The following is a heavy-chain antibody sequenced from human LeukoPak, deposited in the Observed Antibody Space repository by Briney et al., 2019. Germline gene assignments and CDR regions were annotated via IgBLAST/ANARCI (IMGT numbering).Heavy chain of an antibody. D-gene: IGHD3-22*01. CDR2: IYPGDSDT. CDR3: ARPSSGYRLNDAFDI. Sequence: PGESLKISCKGSGYSFATYWIGWVRQMPGKGLEWMGIIYPGDSDTRYSPSFQGQVTMSADKSISTAYLQWSSLKASDTAMYYCARPSSGYRLNDAFDIWGQGTMVTVSS. J-gene: IGHJ3*02. CDR1: GYSFATYW. V-gene: IGHV5-51*01.